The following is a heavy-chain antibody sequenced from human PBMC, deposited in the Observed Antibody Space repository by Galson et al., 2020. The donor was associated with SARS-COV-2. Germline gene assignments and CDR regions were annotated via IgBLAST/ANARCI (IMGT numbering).Heavy chain of an antibody. V-gene: IGHV3-48*04. CDR3: ATERLES. Sequence: GESLKISCAASGFTFSSYNMNWVRQTPGKGLELVAYIRSSSGSIYYADSVKGRFTISRDNAKSSLYLQLSSLRVEDTAVYYCATERLESWGQGTLVTVSS. D-gene: IGHD1-1*01. J-gene: IGHJ4*02. CDR2: IRSSSGSI. CDR1: GFTFSSYN.